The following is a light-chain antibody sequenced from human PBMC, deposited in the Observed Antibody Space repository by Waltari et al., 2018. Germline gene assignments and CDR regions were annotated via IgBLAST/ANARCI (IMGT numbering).Light chain of an antibody. CDR2: EVS. Sequence: QSALTQPPSASGSPGQSVTISCTGTSSDVGGYNYVSWYQQHPGKAPKLMIYEVSKRPSGCSERFSGSKSCNTASLTVSGLQAEDEADYYCSSYAGSNNYVFGTGTKVTVL. J-gene: IGLJ1*01. CDR1: SSDVGGYNY. V-gene: IGLV2-8*01. CDR3: SSYAGSNNYV.